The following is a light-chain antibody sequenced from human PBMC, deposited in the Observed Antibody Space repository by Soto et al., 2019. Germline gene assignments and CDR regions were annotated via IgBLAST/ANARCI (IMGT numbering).Light chain of an antibody. CDR2: WAS. V-gene: IGKV1D-8*02. CDR1: QGISSY. J-gene: IGKJ1*01. CDR3: QQYFGNPWT. Sequence: WSTQPQALLSASTGDTVTISFRMSQGISSYLAWYQHKPGQAPKLLIYWASTRVSGVPDRFSGSGSGTDFTLTISSLQAEDVAAYYCQQYFGNPWTFGQGTKV.